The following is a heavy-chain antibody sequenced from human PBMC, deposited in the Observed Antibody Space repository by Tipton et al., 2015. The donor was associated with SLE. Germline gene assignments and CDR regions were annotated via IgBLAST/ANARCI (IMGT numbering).Heavy chain of an antibody. CDR3: ARVAPSEVFDY. Sequence: TLSLTCAVCGESFNGYFWTWIRQPPGKGLEWIAEIIHSGVTNYNPSLRSRVTISVDMSKNQVSLKLSSVTAADTAVYYCARVAPSEVFDYWGQGILVTVSS. CDR2: IIHSGVT. V-gene: IGHV4-34*12. CDR1: GESFNGYF. D-gene: IGHD5-12*01. J-gene: IGHJ4*02.